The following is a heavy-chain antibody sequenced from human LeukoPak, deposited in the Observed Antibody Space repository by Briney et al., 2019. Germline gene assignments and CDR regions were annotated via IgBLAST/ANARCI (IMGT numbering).Heavy chain of an antibody. CDR2: ISSSGSTI. CDR1: GFTFSDYY. V-gene: IGHV3-11*04. Sequence: GGSLRLSCATSGFTFSDYYMSWIRQAPGKGLEWVSYISSSGSTIYYADSVKGRFTISRDNAKNSLYLQMNSLRAEDTAVYYCASGCSGGSCFEGHWFDPWGQGTLVTVSS. D-gene: IGHD2-15*01. J-gene: IGHJ5*02. CDR3: ASGCSGGSCFEGHWFDP.